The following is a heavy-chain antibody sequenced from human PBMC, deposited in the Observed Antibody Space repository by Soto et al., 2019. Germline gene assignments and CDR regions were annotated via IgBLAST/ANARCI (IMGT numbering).Heavy chain of an antibody. CDR3: ASSLGYCSGGSCYGNRQIDY. V-gene: IGHV5-51*01. D-gene: IGHD2-15*01. Sequence: GESLKISCKGSGYSFTSYWIGWVRQMPGKGLEWMGIIYPGDSDTRYIPSFQGQVTISADKSISTAYLQWSSLKASVTAMYYCASSLGYCSGGSCYGNRQIDYWGQGTLVTVSS. CDR2: IYPGDSDT. J-gene: IGHJ4*02. CDR1: GYSFTSYW.